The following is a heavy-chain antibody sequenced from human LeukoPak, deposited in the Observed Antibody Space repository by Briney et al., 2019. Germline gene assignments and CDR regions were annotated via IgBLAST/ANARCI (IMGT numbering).Heavy chain of an antibody. CDR3: ARHVSDILTGHAVDI. J-gene: IGHJ3*02. Sequence: GESLKISCKGSGYSFTSYWISWVRQMPGKGLEWMGRIDPSDSYTNYSPSFQGHVTISADKSISTAYLQWSSLKASDTAMYYCARHVSDILTGHAVDIWGQGTMVTVSS. V-gene: IGHV5-10-1*01. D-gene: IGHD3-9*01. CDR2: IDPSDSYT. CDR1: GYSFTSYW.